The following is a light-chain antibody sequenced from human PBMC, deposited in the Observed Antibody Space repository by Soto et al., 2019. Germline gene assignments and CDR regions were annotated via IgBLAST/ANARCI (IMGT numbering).Light chain of an antibody. CDR1: SSNIGSNT. V-gene: IGLV1-44*01. Sequence: QSVLTQPPSASGTPGQRVTISCSGSSSNIGSNTVNWYQQLPGTAPKLLIYSNNQRPSGVPDLFSGSKSGTSASLAISGLQSEDEADYYCAAWDDSLNAYYVFGTGTKVTVL. CDR3: AAWDDSLNAYYV. CDR2: SNN. J-gene: IGLJ1*01.